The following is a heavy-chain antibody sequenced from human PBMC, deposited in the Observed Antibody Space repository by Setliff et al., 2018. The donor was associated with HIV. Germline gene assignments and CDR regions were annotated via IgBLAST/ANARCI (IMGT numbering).Heavy chain of an antibody. V-gene: IGHV4-59*01. Sequence: PSETLSLTCSVSGGSFSGDYWSWIRQPPGKGLEGIGYIYIYNSGSTNYNPPLTSRVTISVDTSRNQFSLKLTSVTAADTAIYYCARGVNFDYWGQGTQVTVSA. J-gene: IGHJ4*02. D-gene: IGHD3-3*01. CDR1: GGSFSGDY. CDR2: IYIYNSGST. CDR3: ARGVNFDY.